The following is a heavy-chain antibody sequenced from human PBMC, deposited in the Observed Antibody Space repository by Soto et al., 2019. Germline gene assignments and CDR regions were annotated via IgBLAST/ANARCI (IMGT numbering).Heavy chain of an antibody. V-gene: IGHV1-69*13. CDR3: ARGNDVVVVPAAIGVYYYYGMDV. CDR2: IIPIFGTA. CDR1: GGTFSSYA. Sequence: ASVKVSCKASGGTFSSYAISWVRQAPGQGLEWMGGIIPIFGTANYAQKFQGRVTITADESTSTAYMELSSLRSEDTAVYYCARGNDVVVVPAAIGVYYYYGMDVWGQGTTVTVSS. D-gene: IGHD2-2*01. J-gene: IGHJ6*02.